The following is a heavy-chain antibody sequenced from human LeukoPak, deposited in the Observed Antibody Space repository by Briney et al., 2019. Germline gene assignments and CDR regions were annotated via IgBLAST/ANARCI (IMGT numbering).Heavy chain of an antibody. Sequence: PSETLSLTCAVYGGSFSGYYWSWIRQPPGKGLEWIGRIYVSGITDYNPYLKSRVSISVDTSKNQFSLKLSPVTAADTAVYYCARASHDYGDYSHFDYWGQGTLVTVSS. J-gene: IGHJ4*02. CDR2: IYVSGIT. CDR1: GGSFSGYY. CDR3: ARASHDYGDYSHFDY. V-gene: IGHV4-59*10. D-gene: IGHD4-17*01.